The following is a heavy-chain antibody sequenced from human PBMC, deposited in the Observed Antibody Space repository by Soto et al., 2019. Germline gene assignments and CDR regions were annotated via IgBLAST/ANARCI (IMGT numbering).Heavy chain of an antibody. CDR1: GYSFTNYW. Sequence: HGEDLKISCKGSGYSFTNYWIDWVRQMPGKGMEWMGIIYPGDSDTRYSPSFQGQVTISADKSISNGYLQWSSLKASDPAMSYCARSYYHDSSRHYYYFDDWGQGTLVTVSS. D-gene: IGHD3-22*01. CDR3: ARSYYHDSSRHYYYFDD. V-gene: IGHV5-51*01. J-gene: IGHJ4*02. CDR2: IYPGDSDT.